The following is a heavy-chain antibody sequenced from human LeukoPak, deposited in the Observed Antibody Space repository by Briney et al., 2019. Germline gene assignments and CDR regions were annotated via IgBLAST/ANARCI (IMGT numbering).Heavy chain of an antibody. D-gene: IGHD3-22*01. CDR2: IYTSGST. CDR3: ARESLYYYDSSAVTLGAFDI. J-gene: IGHJ3*02. V-gene: IGHV4-61*02. Sequence: SETLSLTCTVSGGSFSSGSYYWSWIRQPAGKGLGWIGRIYTSGSTNYNPSLKSRVTISVDTSKNQFSLKLSSVTAADTAVYYCARESLYYYDSSAVTLGAFDIWGQGTMVTVSS. CDR1: GGSFSSGSYY.